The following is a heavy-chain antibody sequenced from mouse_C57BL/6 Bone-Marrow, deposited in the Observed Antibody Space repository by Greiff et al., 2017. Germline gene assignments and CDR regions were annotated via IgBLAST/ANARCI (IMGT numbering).Heavy chain of an antibody. V-gene: IGHV3-6*01. J-gene: IGHJ3*01. Sequence: EVKLQESGPGLVKPSQSLSLPCSVTGYSITSGYYWNWIRKFPGNKLEWMGYISYDGSNNYNPSLKNRISITRDTSKNQVFLNLNSVTTEYKATYYCASVWFAYWGQGTLVTVSA. CDR1: GYSITSGYY. CDR3: ASVWFAY. CDR2: ISYDGSN.